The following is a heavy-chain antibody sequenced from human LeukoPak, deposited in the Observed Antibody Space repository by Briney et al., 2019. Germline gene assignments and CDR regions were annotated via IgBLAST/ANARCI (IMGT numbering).Heavy chain of an antibody. D-gene: IGHD3-10*01. CDR3: ASGGGSGTYVPYYYYVMDV. V-gene: IGHV3-7*01. J-gene: IGHJ6*02. CDR1: GFTFSSYS. CDR2: IKQDGSEK. Sequence: GGSLRLSCAASGFTFSSYSLTWVRQAPGRGLEWVASIKQDGSEKSYVDSVKGRFTISRDNAKNSLYLQMNSLAAEDAAVYYCASGGGSGTYVPYYYYVMDVWGQGTTVTVSS.